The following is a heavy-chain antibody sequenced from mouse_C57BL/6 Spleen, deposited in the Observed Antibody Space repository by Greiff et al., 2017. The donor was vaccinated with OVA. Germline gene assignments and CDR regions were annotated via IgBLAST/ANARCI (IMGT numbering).Heavy chain of an antibody. CDR3: ARDGGNYGYWYFDV. Sequence: DVQLVESGGGLVKPGGSLKLSCAASGFTFSSYTMSWVRQTPEKRLEWVATISGGGGNTYYPDSVKGRFTISRDNAKNTLYLQMSSLRSEDTALYYCARDGGNYGYWYFDVWGTGTTVTVSS. J-gene: IGHJ1*03. V-gene: IGHV5-9*01. CDR2: ISGGGGNT. CDR1: GFTFSSYT. D-gene: IGHD2-1*01.